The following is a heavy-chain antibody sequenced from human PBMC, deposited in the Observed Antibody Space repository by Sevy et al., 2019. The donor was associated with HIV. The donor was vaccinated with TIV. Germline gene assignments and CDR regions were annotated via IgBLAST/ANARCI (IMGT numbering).Heavy chain of an antibody. V-gene: IGHV3-21*01. CDR2: ISSSSSYI. CDR1: GFTFSSYS. CDR3: ASPGAKYCSSTSCYGPRTYYYGMDV. J-gene: IGHJ6*02. Sequence: GGSLRLSCAASGFTFSSYSMNWVRQAPGKGLEWVSSISSSSSYIYYADSVKGRFTISRDNAKNSLYLQMNSLRAEDTAVDYWASPGAKYCSSTSCYGPRTYYYGMDVWGQGTTVTV. D-gene: IGHD2-2*01.